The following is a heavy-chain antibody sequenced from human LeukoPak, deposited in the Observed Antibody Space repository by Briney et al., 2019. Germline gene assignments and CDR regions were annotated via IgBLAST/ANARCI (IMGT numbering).Heavy chain of an antibody. J-gene: IGHJ6*01. V-gene: IGHV3-23*01. CDR1: GFTFSGFA. CDR2: ISGSGDNT. D-gene: IGHD1-26*01. CDR3: AKMKGHPLPKYYMDV. Sequence: PTGGSLRLSCAASGFTFSGFAMSWVRRTPGKGLEWASGISGSGDNTLYADSVKGRFTISRDNSKNTLYLEMNSLRAEDTAIYYCAKMKGHPLPKYYMDVWGQGTTVTVSS.